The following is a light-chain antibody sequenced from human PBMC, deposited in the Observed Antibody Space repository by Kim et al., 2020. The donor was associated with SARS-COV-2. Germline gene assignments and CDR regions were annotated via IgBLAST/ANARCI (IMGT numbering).Light chain of an antibody. CDR2: AAS. CDR3: QQYDNLPRT. J-gene: IGKJ1*01. CDR1: QDISNY. Sequence: DIQMTQSPSSLSASVGDRVTITCQACQDISNYLNWYQQKPGKAPKLLIYAASNLETGVPSRFSGSGSGTDFTFTISSLQPEDIATYYCQQYDNLPRTFGEGTKVDIK. V-gene: IGKV1-33*01.